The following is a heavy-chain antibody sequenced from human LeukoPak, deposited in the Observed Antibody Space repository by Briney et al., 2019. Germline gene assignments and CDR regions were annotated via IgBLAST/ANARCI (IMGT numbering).Heavy chain of an antibody. J-gene: IGHJ4*02. Sequence: GGSLRLSCAASGFTFSSYWMSWVRQAPGKGLEWVAVISYDGSDKYSADSVKGRFTISRDNSKNTLYLQMNSLRAEDTAVYYCAKNAHYQGYSYGGIDYWGQGTLVTVSS. V-gene: IGHV3-30*18. CDR2: ISYDGSDK. CDR1: GFTFSSYW. CDR3: AKNAHYQGYSYGGIDY. D-gene: IGHD5-18*01.